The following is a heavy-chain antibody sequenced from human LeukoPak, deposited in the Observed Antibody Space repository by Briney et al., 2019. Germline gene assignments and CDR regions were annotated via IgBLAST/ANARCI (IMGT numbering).Heavy chain of an antibody. Sequence: PSETLSLTCAVYGGSFSGYYWNWIRQPPGKGLEWIGEINHSGSTNYNPSLKSRVTISVDTSKNQFSLKLSSVTAADTAVHYCARGNVVFSAAFVYWGQGTLVTVSS. CDR2: INHSGST. CDR3: ARGNVVFSAAFVY. J-gene: IGHJ4*02. CDR1: GGSFSGYY. D-gene: IGHD2-15*01. V-gene: IGHV4-34*01.